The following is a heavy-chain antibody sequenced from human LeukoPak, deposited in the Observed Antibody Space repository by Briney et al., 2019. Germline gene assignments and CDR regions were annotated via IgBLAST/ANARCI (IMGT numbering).Heavy chain of an antibody. J-gene: IGHJ5*02. CDR3: ARERAVGATTSWFDP. CDR2: INTGNGNT. CDR1: GYTFTSYA. V-gene: IGHV1-3*04. Sequence: GASVKVSCKASGYTFTSYAMHWVRQAPGQRLEWMGRINTGNGNTKYSQKFQGRLTFTKDTSASTASMELSSLRSEDTAMYYCARERAVGATTSWFDPWGQGTLVTVSS. D-gene: IGHD1-26*01.